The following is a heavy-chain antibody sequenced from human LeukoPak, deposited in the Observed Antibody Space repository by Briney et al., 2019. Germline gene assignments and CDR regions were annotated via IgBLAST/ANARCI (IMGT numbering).Heavy chain of an antibody. CDR2: IHYSGST. Sequence: SETLSLTCTVSGGSISSYYWSWIRQPPGKGLEWIGFIHYSGSTNYNPSLKSRVTILLDTSKNEFSLRLSSVTAADTAVYYCVRDMGYDFWSGSDAFDIWGQGTMVTVSS. CDR1: GGSISSYY. V-gene: IGHV4-59*12. J-gene: IGHJ3*02. D-gene: IGHD3-3*01. CDR3: VRDMGYDFWSGSDAFDI.